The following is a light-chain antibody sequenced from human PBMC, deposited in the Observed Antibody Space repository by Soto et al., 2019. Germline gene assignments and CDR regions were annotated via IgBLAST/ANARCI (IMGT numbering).Light chain of an antibody. Sequence: EIVLTQSPGTLSLSPGERATLSCRASQSVSSTSLAWYQHKSGQPPRLLIYAASRRATGIPDRFSGSGSGTDFHLTISRLEPEDFAVYYCHQFCSSPPRTFGQGTKVEIK. CDR1: QSVSSTS. CDR2: AAS. J-gene: IGKJ1*01. CDR3: HQFCSSPPRT. V-gene: IGKV3-20*01.